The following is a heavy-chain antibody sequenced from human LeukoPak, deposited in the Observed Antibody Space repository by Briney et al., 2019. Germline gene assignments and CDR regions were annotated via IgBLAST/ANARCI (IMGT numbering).Heavy chain of an antibody. D-gene: IGHD5-12*01. CDR2: IRQDGNEN. J-gene: IGHJ4*02. CDR3: ARSGSGFAYD. Sequence: PGGSLRLSCAGSGFIFSNYWMSWLRQPPGRGLEWVASIRQDGNENYYVDSVKGRFTISRDNAKDSLYLQMSSLRVEDTAVYYCARSGSGFAYDWGQGILVTVPS. V-gene: IGHV3-7*01. CDR1: GFIFSNYW.